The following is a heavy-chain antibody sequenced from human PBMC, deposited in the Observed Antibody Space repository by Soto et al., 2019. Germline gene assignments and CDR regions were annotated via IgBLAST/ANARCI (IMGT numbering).Heavy chain of an antibody. D-gene: IGHD3-22*01. CDR1: GYTFTSYG. CDR3: ARVHYYDSSGYPYYFDY. CDR2: ISAYNGNT. J-gene: IGHJ4*02. V-gene: IGHV1-18*01. Sequence: QVQLVQSGAEVKKPGASVKVSCKASGYTFTSYGISWVRQAPGQGLEWMGWISAYNGNTNYAQKLQGRATMTTDTSTSTAYMELRSLRSDDTAVYYCARVHYYDSSGYPYYFDYWGQGTLVTVSS.